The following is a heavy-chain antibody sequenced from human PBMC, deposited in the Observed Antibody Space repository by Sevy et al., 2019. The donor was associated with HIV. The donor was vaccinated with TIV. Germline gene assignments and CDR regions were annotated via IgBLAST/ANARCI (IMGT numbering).Heavy chain of an antibody. CDR3: VLDERHGHPDY. V-gene: IGHV3-30-3*01. CDR2: ISYDGSNK. J-gene: IGHJ4*02. CDR1: GFMFSDYS. D-gene: IGHD5-12*01. Sequence: GGSLRLSCAVSGFMFSDYSMHWIRQAPGKGLEWVTLISYDGSNKFYAGSVQGRFTISRDNSKNILFLQMNTVRDEDTYGYCLVLDERHGHPDYWGQGTLVTVSS.